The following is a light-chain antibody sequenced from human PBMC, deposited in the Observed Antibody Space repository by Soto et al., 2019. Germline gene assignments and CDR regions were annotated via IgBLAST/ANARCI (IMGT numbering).Light chain of an antibody. J-gene: IGLJ2*01. CDR2: RND. Sequence: QSVLTQPPSASGTPGQTVTISCSGSSYNIGSNTVTWYQHLPGTAPKLLIYRNDQRPSGVRDRFSGSKSGTSASLAISGLQSEDEADYYCGTWDDSLNGPLFGGGTQLTVL. CDR1: SYNIGSNT. CDR3: GTWDDSLNGPL. V-gene: IGLV1-44*01.